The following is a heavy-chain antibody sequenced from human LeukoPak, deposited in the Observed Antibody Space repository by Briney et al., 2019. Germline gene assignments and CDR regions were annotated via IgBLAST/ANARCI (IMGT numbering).Heavy chain of an antibody. CDR2: IDTTGDT. J-gene: IGHJ4*02. D-gene: IGHD2-15*01. Sequence: GGSLRLSCAASGFTFSTYDMHWVRQATGKGLEWVSAIDTTGDTYYPGSVKGRFTISRENAKNSLYLQMNSLRAEDTAVYYCVRGGRRTLVVVATKGGVDYWGQGTLVTVSS. CDR1: GFTFSTYD. CDR3: VRGGRRTLVVVATKGGVDY. V-gene: IGHV3-13*01.